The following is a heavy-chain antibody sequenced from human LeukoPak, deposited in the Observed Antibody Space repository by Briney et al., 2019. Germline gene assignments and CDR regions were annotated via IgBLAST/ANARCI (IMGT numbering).Heavy chain of an antibody. Sequence: ASVKVSCKASGYTFTIYYMHWVRQAPGQGLEWMGIINPSGGSTSYAQKFQGRVTITADESTSTAYMELSSLRSEDTAVYYCARDQSGPGDYWGQGTLVTVSS. CDR2: INPSGGST. D-gene: IGHD5-12*01. CDR3: ARDQSGPGDY. V-gene: IGHV1-46*01. J-gene: IGHJ4*02. CDR1: GYTFTIYY.